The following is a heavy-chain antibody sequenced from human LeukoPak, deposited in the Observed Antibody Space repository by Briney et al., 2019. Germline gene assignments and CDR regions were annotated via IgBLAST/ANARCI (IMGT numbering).Heavy chain of an antibody. CDR2: IWYDGSNK. CDR1: GFTFSSYG. CDR3: AREALYDSKSGMDV. V-gene: IGHV3-33*08. D-gene: IGHD3-22*01. J-gene: IGHJ6*02. Sequence: PGRSLRLPCAASGFTFSSYGMHWVRQAPGKGLEWVAVIWYDGSNKYYADSVKGRFTISRDNSKNTLYLQMNSLRAEDTAVYYCAREALYDSKSGMDVWGQGTTVTVSS.